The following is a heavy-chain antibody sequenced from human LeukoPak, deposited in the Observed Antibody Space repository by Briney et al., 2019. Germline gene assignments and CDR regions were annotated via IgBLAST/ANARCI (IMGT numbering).Heavy chain of an antibody. CDR3: ARDSRAASGYYVPYAFDI. CDR2: ISSSSSYI. CDR1: GFTFGSYS. Sequence: PGGSLRLSCAASGFTFGSYSMNWVRQAPGKGLEWVSSISSSSSYIYYADSVKGRFTISRDNAKNSLYLQMNSLRAEDTAVYYCARDSRAASGYYVPYAFDIWGQGTMVTVSS. D-gene: IGHD3-22*01. J-gene: IGHJ3*02. V-gene: IGHV3-21*01.